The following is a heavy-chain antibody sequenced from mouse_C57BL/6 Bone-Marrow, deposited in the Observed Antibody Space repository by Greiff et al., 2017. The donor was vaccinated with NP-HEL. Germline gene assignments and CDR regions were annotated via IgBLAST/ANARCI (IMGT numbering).Heavy chain of an antibody. V-gene: IGHV1-66*01. J-gene: IGHJ3*01. CDR1: GYSFTSYY. D-gene: IGHD1-1*01. CDR2: IYPGSGNT. Sequence: VEPGASVKISCKASGYSFTSYYIHWVKQRPGQGLEWIGWIYPGSGNTKYNEKFKGKATLTADTSSSTAYMQLSSLTSEDSAVYYCARIYYGSSFAYWGQGTLVTVSA. CDR3: ARIYYGSSFAY.